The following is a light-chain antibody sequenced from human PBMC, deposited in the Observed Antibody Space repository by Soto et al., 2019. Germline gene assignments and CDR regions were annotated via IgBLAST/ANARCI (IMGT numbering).Light chain of an antibody. Sequence: DIQMTQSPSTLSASVGDRVTITCRASQSISSWLAWYQQKPGKAPKLLIYDASSLESGVPSRFSGSVSGTDFTLTISSLHPDDFATYYCQQYNSYSQWTFGQGTKVEIK. CDR1: QSISSW. CDR3: QQYNSYSQWT. V-gene: IGKV1-5*01. CDR2: DAS. J-gene: IGKJ1*01.